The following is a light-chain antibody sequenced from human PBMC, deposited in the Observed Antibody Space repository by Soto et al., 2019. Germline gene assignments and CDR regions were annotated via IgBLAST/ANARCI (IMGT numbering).Light chain of an antibody. CDR2: EDN. CDR1: SGSIASNY. J-gene: IGLJ2*01. Sequence: FMLTQPHSVSESPGKTVTISCTRSSGSIASNYVQWYQQRPGSAPTTVIFEDNQRPSGVPDRFSGSIDRSSNSASLTISGLKTEDEADYYCQSYDSSNLHVVFGGGTKVTVL. CDR3: QSYDSSNLHVV. V-gene: IGLV6-57*04.